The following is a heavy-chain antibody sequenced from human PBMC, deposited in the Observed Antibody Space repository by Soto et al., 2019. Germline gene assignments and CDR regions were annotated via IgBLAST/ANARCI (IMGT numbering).Heavy chain of an antibody. CDR1: GVFITTSGYS. CDR2: IYPSGTI. J-gene: IGHJ4*02. V-gene: IGHV4-30-2*01. CDR3: ATYHAYAKYSFDY. Sequence: PSETLSLTCAVSGVFITTSGYSWAWIRQPPGKGLEWIGYIYPSGTIFYNPSLNSRVTISMDTSNNQFSLTLTSVTAADTAVYYCATYHAYAKYSFDYWGRGTLVTVSS. D-gene: IGHD2-15*01.